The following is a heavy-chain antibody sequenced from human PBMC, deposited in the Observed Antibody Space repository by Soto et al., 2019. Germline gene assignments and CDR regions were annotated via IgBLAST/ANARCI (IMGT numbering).Heavy chain of an antibody. Sequence: EVQLVESGGALVQPGRSLRLSCAASGFTFDDYAMHWVRQAPGKGPEWVSGISWNSASIGYADSVKGRFTISRDNAKKSLYLQMNSLKADDTAVYYFARGPPNWGFDSWGQGTLVIVSS. J-gene: IGHJ5*01. D-gene: IGHD7-27*01. V-gene: IGHV3-9*01. CDR3: ARGPPNWGFDS. CDR2: ISWNSASI. CDR1: GFTFDDYA.